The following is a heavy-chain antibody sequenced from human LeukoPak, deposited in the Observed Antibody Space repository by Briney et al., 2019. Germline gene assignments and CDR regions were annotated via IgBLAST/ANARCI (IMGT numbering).Heavy chain of an antibody. CDR1: GYTFTSYD. CDR3: AREFPRITMVRGQGDY. Sequence: ASVKVSCKASGYTFTSYDINWLRQATGQGLEWMEWMNPNSGNTGYAQKFQGRVTMTRNTAISTAYMELSSLRSEDTAVYYCAREFPRITMVRGQGDYWGEGELVTVSS. CDR2: MNPNSGNT. J-gene: IGHJ4*02. V-gene: IGHV1-8*01. D-gene: IGHD3-10*01.